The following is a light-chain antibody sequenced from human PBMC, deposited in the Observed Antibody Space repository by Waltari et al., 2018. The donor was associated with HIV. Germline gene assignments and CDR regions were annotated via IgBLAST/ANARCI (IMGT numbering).Light chain of an antibody. V-gene: IGKV3-15*01. CDR2: GAS. Sequence: EMVMTPSPATLSVSPGDRDTLSCRASQSVSSRLSWYQQKAGQAPRLLIYGASTMATGIPGRFSGGGSGTEYTLTISSLQSEDFAVYYCQQYKNWPFTFGPGTKVDIK. CDR1: QSVSSR. J-gene: IGKJ3*01. CDR3: QQYKNWPFT.